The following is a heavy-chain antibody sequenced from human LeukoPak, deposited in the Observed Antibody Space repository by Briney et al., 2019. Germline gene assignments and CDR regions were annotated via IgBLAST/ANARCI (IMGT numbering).Heavy chain of an antibody. J-gene: IGHJ2*01. V-gene: IGHV1-2*02. D-gene: IGHD3-3*01. Sequence: ASVKVSCKASRGTFSSYAISWVRQAPGQGLEWMGWINPNSGGTNYAQKFQGRVTMTRDTSISTAYMELSRLRSDDTAVYYCARTLKRFLEWYFDLWGRGTLVTVSS. CDR2: INPNSGGT. CDR3: ARTLKRFLEWYFDL. CDR1: RGTFSSYA.